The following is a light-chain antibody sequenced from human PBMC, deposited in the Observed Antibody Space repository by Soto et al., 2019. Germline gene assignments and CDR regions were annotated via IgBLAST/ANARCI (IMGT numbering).Light chain of an antibody. V-gene: IGKV1-9*01. J-gene: IGKJ4*01. CDR3: QHHDSYPLT. Sequence: DIQLTQSPSFLSASVGDRVTITCRASQGINNYFAWYQQQPGKAPKLLIYAASTLQSGVPSRFSGSGSGTEFTLTITTLQPEDFATYYCQHHDSYPLTFGGGTKVEIK. CDR1: QGINNY. CDR2: AAS.